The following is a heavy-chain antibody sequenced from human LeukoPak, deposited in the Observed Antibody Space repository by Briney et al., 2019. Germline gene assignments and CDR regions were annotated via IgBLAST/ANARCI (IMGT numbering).Heavy chain of an antibody. CDR2: ISDDGGNK. D-gene: IGHD4-17*01. Sequence: PGGSLRLSCAASKFTFSSYGMHWVRQDPGKGLEWVAFISDDGGNKYYADSVKGRFAISRDNSKNTLYLQMNSLRAEDTAVYYCAKDLGVSIYGDYVVGGMDVWGRGTTVTVSS. V-gene: IGHV3-30*18. CDR1: KFTFSSYG. J-gene: IGHJ6*02. CDR3: AKDLGVSIYGDYVVGGMDV.